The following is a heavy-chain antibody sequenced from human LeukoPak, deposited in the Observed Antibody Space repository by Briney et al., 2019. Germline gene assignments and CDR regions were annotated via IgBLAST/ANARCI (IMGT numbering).Heavy chain of an antibody. CDR2: INPNSGGT. V-gene: IGHV1-2*02. CDR1: GYTFTGYY. D-gene: IGHD3-16*01. CDR3: ARDRGSEFGDSYYYGMDV. J-gene: IGHJ6*02. Sequence: ASVTVSCKASGYTFTGYYMHWVRQAPGQGLEWMGWINPNSGGTNYAQKFQGRVTMTRDTSISTAYMELSRLRSDDTAVYYCARDRGSEFGDSYYYGMDVWGQGTTVTVSS.